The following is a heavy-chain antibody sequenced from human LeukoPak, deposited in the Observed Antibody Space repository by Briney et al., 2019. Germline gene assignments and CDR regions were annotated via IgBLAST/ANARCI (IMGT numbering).Heavy chain of an antibody. J-gene: IGHJ5*02. CDR1: GGSISSYY. Sequence: PSETLSLTCTVSGGSISSYYWSWIRQPPGKGLEWIGEINHSGSTNYNPSLKSRVTISVDTSKNQFSLKLSSVTAADTAVYYCARLSRCSNTANCYTWFDPWGQGTLVTVSS. D-gene: IGHD2-2*02. V-gene: IGHV4-34*01. CDR2: INHSGST. CDR3: ARLSRCSNTANCYTWFDP.